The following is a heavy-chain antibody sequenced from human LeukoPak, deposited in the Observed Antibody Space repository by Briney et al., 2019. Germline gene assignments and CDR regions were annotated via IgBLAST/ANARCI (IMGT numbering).Heavy chain of an antibody. J-gene: IGHJ4*01. D-gene: IGHD2-21*02. V-gene: IGHV4-4*02. CDR1: GGSISSPVW. CDR3: AKSDGYGLIDY. Sequence: SGTLSLTCAVSGGSISSPVWWSWVRQPPGKGLEWIGSIYSSGSTYYNSSLKSRVTISIDTSKNQVSLKMSFVAAADTAVYYCAKSDGYGLIDYWGQGTLVTVSS. CDR2: IYSSGST.